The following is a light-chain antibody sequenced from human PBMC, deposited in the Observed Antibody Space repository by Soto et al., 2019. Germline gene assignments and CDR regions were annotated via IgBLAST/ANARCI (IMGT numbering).Light chain of an antibody. V-gene: IGKV3-11*01. J-gene: IGKJ1*01. Sequence: VLAQSRDSRSFPPGERATLSCRASQSISSYLAWYQQKPGQAPRLLIYDASSRATGIPARFSGSGSGTDFTLTISSLEPEDFAVYYCQQPTDWPPQWTFGEGTKVDIK. CDR1: QSISSY. CDR2: DAS. CDR3: QQPTDWPPQWT.